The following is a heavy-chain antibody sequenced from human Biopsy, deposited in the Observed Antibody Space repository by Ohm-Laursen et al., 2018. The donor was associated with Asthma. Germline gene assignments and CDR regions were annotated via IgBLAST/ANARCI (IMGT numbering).Heavy chain of an antibody. Sequence: GSWETASCKLSGSTLTALSMHWVRQAPGHGLEWMGGHDHEEGGTVNARRFQGRVTMTEDTSTDTAYMELSSLSSDDTAVYYCASDFPKDYVRYNFQFWGQGTLVTVSS. D-gene: IGHD4-17*01. CDR2: HDHEEGGT. CDR1: GSTLTALS. CDR3: ASDFPKDYVRYNFQF. J-gene: IGHJ4*02. V-gene: IGHV1-24*01.